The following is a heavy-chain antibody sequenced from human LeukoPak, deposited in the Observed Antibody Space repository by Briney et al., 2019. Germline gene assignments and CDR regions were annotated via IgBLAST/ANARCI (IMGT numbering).Heavy chain of an antibody. V-gene: IGHV3-33*01. CDR1: GFAFSTQA. D-gene: IGHD3-22*01. CDR2: IWHDGNNK. Sequence: GGSLRLSCATSGFAFSTQAMHWVRQAPGKGLEWVAAIWHDGNNKYYVDSVKGRFTISRDNSKNTVYLQMNSLRVEDTAVYYCARDSGDSSGYYPGYWGQGTLVTVSS. CDR3: ARDSGDSSGYYPGY. J-gene: IGHJ4*02.